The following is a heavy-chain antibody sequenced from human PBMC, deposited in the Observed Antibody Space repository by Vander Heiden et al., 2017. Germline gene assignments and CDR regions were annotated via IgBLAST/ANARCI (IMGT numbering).Heavy chain of an antibody. D-gene: IGHD5-12*01. CDR2: IYYSGST. Sequence: QLQLQESGPGLVKPSETLSLTCTVSGRSLRSRSYYWGWIRPHPGKGLEWIGSIYYSGSTYYNPSLKSRVTISVDTSKNQFSLKLSSVTAADTAVYYCARHYNSGYVSVFDYWGQGTLVTVSS. V-gene: IGHV4-39*01. CDR1: GRSLRSRSYY. J-gene: IGHJ4*02. CDR3: ARHYNSGYVSVFDY.